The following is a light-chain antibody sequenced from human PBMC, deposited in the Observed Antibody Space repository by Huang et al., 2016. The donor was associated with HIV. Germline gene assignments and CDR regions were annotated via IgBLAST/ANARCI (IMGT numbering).Light chain of an antibody. CDR1: QSVSSSY. J-gene: IGKJ4*01. CDR3: QQYGSSPLT. Sequence: EILLTQSPGTLSLSPGERATLSVRASQSVSSSYLAWYQQKPGQAPRLLIYGASSRSTDIPDRFSGSGSGTDFTLTISRLEPEDFAVYYCQQYGSSPLTFGGGTKVEI. CDR2: GAS. V-gene: IGKV3-20*01.